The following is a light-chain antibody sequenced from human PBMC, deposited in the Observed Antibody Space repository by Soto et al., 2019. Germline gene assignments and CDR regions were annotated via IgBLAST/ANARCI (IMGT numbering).Light chain of an antibody. J-gene: IGLJ2*01. CDR3: SSDAGSNNLV. CDR1: SSDVGGYNY. V-gene: IGLV2-8*01. Sequence: QSALTQPPSASGSPGQSVTISCTGTSSDVGGYNYVSWYQQHPGKAPKLMIYEVSKRPSGVPDRFSGSKSGNTASLTVSGLKAEDEADYYCSSDAGSNNLVFGGGTKLTV. CDR2: EVS.